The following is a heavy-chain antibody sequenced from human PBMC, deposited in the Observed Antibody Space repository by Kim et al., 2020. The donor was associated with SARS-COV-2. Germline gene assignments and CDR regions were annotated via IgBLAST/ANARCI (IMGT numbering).Heavy chain of an antibody. CDR3: ARGRPEPHCDDGCHPTFDP. D-gene: IGHD2-21*02. Sequence: SETLSLTCAVYGGSFRGYYWSWVRQTPGKGLEWIGEINHIGTTTYNPSLKSRVTMSLDTSKSQFSLKLRSVTAADTSVYYCARGRPEPHCDDGCHPTFDPWGQGTLVTVSS. J-gene: IGHJ5*02. CDR2: INHIGTT. V-gene: IGHV4-34*01. CDR1: GGSFRGYY.